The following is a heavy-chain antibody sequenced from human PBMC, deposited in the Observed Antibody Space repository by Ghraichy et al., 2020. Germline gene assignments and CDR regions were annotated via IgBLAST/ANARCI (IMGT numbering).Heavy chain of an antibody. CDR2: IYYSGST. CDR1: GGSISSGGYY. Sequence: SETLSLTCTVSGGSISSGGYYWSWIRQHPGKGLEWIGYIYYSGSTYYNPSLKSRVTISVDTSKNQFSLKLSSVTAADTAVYYCARARGSGEQWLEDYYYYGMDVWGQGTTVTVSS. D-gene: IGHD6-19*01. CDR3: ARARGSGEQWLEDYYYYGMDV. J-gene: IGHJ6*02. V-gene: IGHV4-31*03.